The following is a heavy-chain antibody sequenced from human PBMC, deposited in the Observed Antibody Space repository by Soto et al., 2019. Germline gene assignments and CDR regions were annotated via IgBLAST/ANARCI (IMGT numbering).Heavy chain of an antibody. D-gene: IGHD5-18*01. Sequence: PGGSLRLSCAASGFTFRSYAMHWVRQAPGKGVEWVAVISYDGSNKYYADSVKGRFTIARDNSKNTLYLQMNSLRAEDTAVYYCVCDVNSYGYYYYYGMDVWGQGASGSVSS. J-gene: IGHJ6*02. V-gene: IGHV3-30-3*01. CDR2: ISYDGSNK. CDR3: VCDVNSYGYYYYYGMDV. CDR1: GFTFRSYA.